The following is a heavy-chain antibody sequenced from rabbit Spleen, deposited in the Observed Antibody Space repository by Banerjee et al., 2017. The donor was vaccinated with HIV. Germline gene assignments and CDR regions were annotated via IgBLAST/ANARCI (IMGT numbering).Heavy chain of an antibody. V-gene: IGHV1S45*01. Sequence: QEQLVESGGGLVKPEGSLKLSCTASGFSFSNKAVMCWVRQAPGKGLEWIACIDTSSVNTADATWAKGRFTISKTSSTTVTLQMTSLTAADTATYFCARGEHFSVGFSAFAIYLDLWGPGTLVTVS. CDR2: IDTSSVNT. D-gene: IGHD6-1*01. CDR3: ARGEHFSVGFSAFAIYLDL. CDR1: GFSFSNKAV. J-gene: IGHJ4*01.